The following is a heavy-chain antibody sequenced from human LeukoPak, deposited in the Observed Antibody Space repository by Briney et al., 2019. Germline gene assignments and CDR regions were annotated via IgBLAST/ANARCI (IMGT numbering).Heavy chain of an antibody. Sequence: GGSLRLSCAASGFTFSDYSMNWVRQATGKGLEWVGFIRSKAYGGTTEYAASVKGRFTISRDDSKSIAYLQMNSLKTEDTAVYYCTRDLTYCGGDCSPGPLDYWGQGTLVTVSS. D-gene: IGHD2-21*02. V-gene: IGHV3-49*04. CDR3: TRDLTYCGGDCSPGPLDY. J-gene: IGHJ4*02. CDR1: GFTFSDYS. CDR2: IRSKAYGGTT.